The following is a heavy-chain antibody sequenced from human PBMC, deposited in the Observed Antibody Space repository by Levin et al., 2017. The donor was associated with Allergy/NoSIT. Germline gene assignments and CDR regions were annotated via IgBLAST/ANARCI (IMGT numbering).Heavy chain of an antibody. D-gene: IGHD3-10*01. CDR1: GGSISTYY. V-gene: IGHV4-59*01. J-gene: IGHJ5*02. CDR2: INYKETT. CDR3: ARDRPGGFDP. Sequence: SCTVSGGSISTYYWSWIRQPPGKGLEWIGYINYKETTNYNPSLKSRVTISIDMSKNQFSLKLSSVTAADTAVYYCARDRPGGFDPWGQGTLVAVSS.